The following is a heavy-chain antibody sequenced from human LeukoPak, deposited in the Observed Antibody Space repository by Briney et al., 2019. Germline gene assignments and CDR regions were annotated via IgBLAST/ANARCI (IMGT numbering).Heavy chain of an antibody. CDR2: THTSGSP. Sequence: PSGTLSLTCTVSGGSMTHYFWNWIRQPPGKGLEWIGYTHTSGSPDYSCSLKSRVTISLDTSKNQFSLMLSSVTAADTAVYFCARATQRYCSGTTCFPYWFDTWGQGTLATVSS. D-gene: IGHD2-2*01. CDR3: ARATQRYCSGTTCFPYWFDT. V-gene: IGHV4-4*09. J-gene: IGHJ5*02. CDR1: GGSMTHYF.